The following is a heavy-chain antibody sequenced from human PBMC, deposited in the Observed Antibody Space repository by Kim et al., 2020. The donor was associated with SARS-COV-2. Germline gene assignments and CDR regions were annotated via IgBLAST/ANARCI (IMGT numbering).Heavy chain of an antibody. Sequence: YAGSVKGRFTISRDNAKNSLYLQMNSLRAEDTAVYYCAREIASNYYGMDVWGQGTTVTVSS. J-gene: IGHJ6*02. V-gene: IGHV3-11*04. D-gene: IGHD2-15*01. CDR3: AREIASNYYGMDV.